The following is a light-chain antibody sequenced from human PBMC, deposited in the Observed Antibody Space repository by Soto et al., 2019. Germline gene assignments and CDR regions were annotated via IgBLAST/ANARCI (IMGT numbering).Light chain of an antibody. CDR3: QQSYSTPPT. CDR1: QSISNY. Sequence: DIQMTQSPSSLSASVGDRVTITCRASQSISNYLNWYQQKPGKTPKLLIYAASSLQGGVPSRFSGSGSGTDFTLTISSLQPEDFATYYCQQSYSTPPTFGGGTRLEIK. V-gene: IGKV1-39*01. J-gene: IGKJ5*01. CDR2: AAS.